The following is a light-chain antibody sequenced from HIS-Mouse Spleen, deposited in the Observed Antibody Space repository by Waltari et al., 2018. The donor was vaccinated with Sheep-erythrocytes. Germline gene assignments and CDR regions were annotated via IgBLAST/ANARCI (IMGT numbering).Light chain of an antibody. V-gene: IGLV1-44*01. CDR3: AAWDDSLNGVV. Sequence: QSVLTQPPSPSGTPGRRVTISCSGSSSNIGSNTVTWYQPLPGTAPKLLIYSNNQRPSGVPARFSGSKSGTSASLAISGLQSEDEADYYCAAWDDSLNGVVFGGGTKLTVL. CDR2: SNN. J-gene: IGLJ2*01. CDR1: SSNIGSNT.